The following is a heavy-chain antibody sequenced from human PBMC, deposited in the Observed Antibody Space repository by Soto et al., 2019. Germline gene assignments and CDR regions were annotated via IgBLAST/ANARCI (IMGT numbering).Heavy chain of an antibody. CDR3: AREYYYGSGSYYNSPIDY. V-gene: IGHV4-30-4*01. CDR2: IYYSGST. CDR1: GGSISSGDYY. Sequence: SETLSLTCTVSGGSISSGDYYWSWIRQPPGKGLEWIGYIYYSGSTYYNPSLKSRVTISVDTSKNQFSLKLSSVTAADTAVYYCAREYYYGSGSYYNSPIDYWDQRTLVTVSS. D-gene: IGHD3-10*01. J-gene: IGHJ4*02.